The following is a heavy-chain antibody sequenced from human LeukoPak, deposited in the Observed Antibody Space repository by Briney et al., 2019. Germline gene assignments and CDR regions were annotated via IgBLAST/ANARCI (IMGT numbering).Heavy chain of an antibody. J-gene: IGHJ6*03. V-gene: IGHV3-30*04. CDR1: GFTFSSYA. CDR3: ARGAGTTVYYIDV. D-gene: IGHD1-7*01. Sequence: GGSLRLSCAASGFTFSSYAMHWVRQAPGKGLEWVAVISYDGSNKYYADSVKGRFTISRDNSKNTLYLQMNSLRAEDTAVYYCARGAGTTVYYIDVWGKGTTVTVSS. CDR2: ISYDGSNK.